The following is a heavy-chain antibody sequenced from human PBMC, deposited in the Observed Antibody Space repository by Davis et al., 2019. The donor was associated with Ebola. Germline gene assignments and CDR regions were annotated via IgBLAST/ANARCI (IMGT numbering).Heavy chain of an antibody. D-gene: IGHD5-24*01. CDR3: ARSRDGYYRALDY. Sequence: MPSETLSLTCTVSGGSMSGYYWSWIRQSPGKGLEWIGYIYYSGSTNYNPSLKSRVTISVDTSKNQFSLKLSSVTAADTAVYYCARSRDGYYRALDYWGQGTLVTVSS. J-gene: IGHJ4*02. CDR2: IYYSGST. V-gene: IGHV4-59*12. CDR1: GGSMSGYY.